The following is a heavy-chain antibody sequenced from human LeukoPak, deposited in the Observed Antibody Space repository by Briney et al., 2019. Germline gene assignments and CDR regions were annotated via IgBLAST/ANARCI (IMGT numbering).Heavy chain of an antibody. D-gene: IGHD5-12*01. J-gene: IGHJ4*02. V-gene: IGHV3-30*04. Sequence: GGSLRLSCAASGFTFNSYAIHWVRQAPGKGLEWVAVISYDGSNKYYADSVKGRFTISRDNSKNTLYLQLNSLRPEDTAVYYCARDQLAYSGYDTLFDYWGQGTLVAVSS. CDR3: ARDQLAYSGYDTLFDY. CDR2: ISYDGSNK. CDR1: GFTFNSYA.